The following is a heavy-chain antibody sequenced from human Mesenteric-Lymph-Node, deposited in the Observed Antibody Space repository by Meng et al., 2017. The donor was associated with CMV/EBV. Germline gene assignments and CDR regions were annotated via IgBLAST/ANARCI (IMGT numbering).Heavy chain of an antibody. CDR3: ARDTNYRDSSGYYYDVFDI. D-gene: IGHD3-22*01. V-gene: IGHV3-48*03. CDR2: ISSSGRTI. CDR1: GFTFSSYE. J-gene: IGHJ3*02. Sequence: GESLKISCVASGFTFSSYEMNWVRQAPGKGLEWVSYISSSGRTIYYADSVKGRFTISRDNAKNSLYLQMNSLRAEDTAVYYCARDTNYRDSSGYYYDVFDIWGQGTMVTVSS.